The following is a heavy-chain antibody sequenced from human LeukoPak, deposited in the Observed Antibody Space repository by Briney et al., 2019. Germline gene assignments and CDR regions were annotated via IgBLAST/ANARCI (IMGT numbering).Heavy chain of an antibody. J-gene: IGHJ4*02. CDR2: ISGSGGST. V-gene: IGHV3-23*01. CDR1: GFAFSSYA. CDR3: AKAYYYDSSGYDY. Sequence: GGSLRLSCAASGFAFSSYAMSWVRQAPGKGLEWVSAISGSGGSTYYADSVKGRFTISRDNSKNTVYLQMNSLRAEDTVVYYCAKAYYYDSSGYDYWGQGTMVTVCS. D-gene: IGHD3-22*01.